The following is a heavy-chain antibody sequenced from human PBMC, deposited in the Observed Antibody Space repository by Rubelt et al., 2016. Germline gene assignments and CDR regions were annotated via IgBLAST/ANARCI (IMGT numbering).Heavy chain of an antibody. CDR3: ARYYYDSSGYVYFDY. CDR1: GYTFTSYA. D-gene: IGHD3-22*01. CDR2: INAGNGNT. Sequence: QVQLVQSGAEVKKPGASVKVSCKASGYTFTSYAMHWVRQAPGQRLEWMGWINAGNGNTKYSLKFQGRVTITRDTSAGTAYMELSSLRSEDTAVYYCARYYYDSSGYVYFDYWGQGTLVTVSS. J-gene: IGHJ4*02. V-gene: IGHV1-3*01.